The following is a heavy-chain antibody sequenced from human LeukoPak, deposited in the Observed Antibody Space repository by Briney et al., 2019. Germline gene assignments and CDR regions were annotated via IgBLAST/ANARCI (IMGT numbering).Heavy chain of an antibody. Sequence: GGSLRLSCAASGFTFSSYWMSWVRLTPGKGLEWVAHLNQDGSERYYVDSVKGRFTISRENAKNSLYLQMNSLRGEDTAVYYCAKCGSGSNFDYWGQGILVTVSS. V-gene: IGHV3-7*02. CDR3: AKCGSGSNFDY. CDR1: GFTFSSYW. D-gene: IGHD3-10*01. J-gene: IGHJ4*02. CDR2: LNQDGSER.